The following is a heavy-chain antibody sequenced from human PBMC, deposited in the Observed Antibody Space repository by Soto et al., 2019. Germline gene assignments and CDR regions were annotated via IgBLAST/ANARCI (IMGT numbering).Heavy chain of an antibody. V-gene: IGHV1-69*13. J-gene: IGHJ6*02. D-gene: IGHD6-13*01. CDR2: IIPIFGTA. CDR3: AYSRIAAANGYYYYYGMDV. Sequence: ASVKVSCKASGGTFSSYAISWVRQAPGQGLEWMGGIIPIFGTANYAQKFQGRVTITADESTSTAYMELSSLRSEDTAVYYCAYSRIAAANGYYYYYGMDVWGQGTTVTVSS. CDR1: GGTFSSYA.